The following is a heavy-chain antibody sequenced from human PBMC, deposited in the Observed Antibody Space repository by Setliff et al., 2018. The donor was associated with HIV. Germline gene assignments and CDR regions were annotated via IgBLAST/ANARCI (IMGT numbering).Heavy chain of an antibody. CDR2: IHYSGAT. CDR1: GGSISSHY. V-gene: IGHV4-59*08. J-gene: IGHJ6*03. CDR3: ASLDGSESPYIYYYYMDV. Sequence: SETLSLTCTVSGGSISSHYWIWIRQPPGKGLEWIGYIHYSGATNYNPSLKSRVTISVDTSKNQFSLKLSSVTAADTAVYYCASLDGSESPYIYYYYMDVWGEGTAVTVSS. D-gene: IGHD3-10*01.